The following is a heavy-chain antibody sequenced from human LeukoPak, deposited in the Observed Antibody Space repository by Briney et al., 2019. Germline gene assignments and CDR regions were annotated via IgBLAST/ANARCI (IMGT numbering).Heavy chain of an antibody. D-gene: IGHD4-11*01. CDR3: AGGNSKLNYYYYYMDV. V-gene: IGHV4-59*01. Sequence: SETLSLTCTVSGGSISSYYWSWIRQPPGKGLEWIGYIYYSGSTNYNPSLKSRVTISVDTSKNQFSLKLSSVTAADTAVYYCAGGNSKLNYYYYYMDVWGKGTTVTVSS. J-gene: IGHJ6*03. CDR2: IYYSGST. CDR1: GGSISSYY.